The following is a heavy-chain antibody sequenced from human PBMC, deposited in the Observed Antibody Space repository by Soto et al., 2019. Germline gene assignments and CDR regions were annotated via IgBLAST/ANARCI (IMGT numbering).Heavy chain of an antibody. V-gene: IGHV3-33*01. CDR1: GFTFSSYG. Sequence: ESGGGVVQPGRSLRLSCAASGFTFSSYGMHWVRQAPGKGLEWVAVIWYDGSNKYYADSVKGRFTISRDNSKNTLYLQMNSLRAEDTAVYYCARDPALNAFDIWGQGTMVTVSS. CDR3: ARDPALNAFDI. CDR2: IWYDGSNK. J-gene: IGHJ3*02.